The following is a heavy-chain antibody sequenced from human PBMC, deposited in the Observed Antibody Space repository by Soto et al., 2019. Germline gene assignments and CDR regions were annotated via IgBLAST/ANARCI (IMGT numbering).Heavy chain of an antibody. D-gene: IGHD2-15*01. CDR1: GFSFSTYP. J-gene: IGHJ6*02. CDR2: ISYDGGDK. V-gene: IGHV3-30-3*01. Sequence: QVQLVESGGGVVQPGRSLRLSCVASGFSFSTYPRHWVRQAPGKGLEWVAIISYDGGDKYYADSVRGRFTISRDNSKNTLYMQMNSLRPEDTAVYYCAREMVAPENYYYGLDVWGQGTTVTVSS. CDR3: AREMVAPENYYYGLDV.